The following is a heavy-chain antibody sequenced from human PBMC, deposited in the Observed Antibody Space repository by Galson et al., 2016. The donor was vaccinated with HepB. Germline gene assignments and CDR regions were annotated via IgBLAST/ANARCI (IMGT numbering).Heavy chain of an antibody. CDR1: GFTFSSYG. Sequence: SLRLSCAASGFTFSSYGMHWVRQAPGKGLVWVSRINSDGSSTGFADSVKGRFTISRDNAKNTLYLEMNSLRAEDTAVYYCARDNWDDAGCSVDHWGQGTLVTVSS. J-gene: IGHJ4*02. CDR2: INSDGSST. CDR3: ARDNWDDAGCSVDH. D-gene: IGHD1-20*01. V-gene: IGHV3-74*01.